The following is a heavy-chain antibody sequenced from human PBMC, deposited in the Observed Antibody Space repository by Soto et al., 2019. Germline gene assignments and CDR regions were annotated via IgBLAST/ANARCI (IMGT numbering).Heavy chain of an antibody. CDR3: ARDLRITIFGVGIHYYYYGMDV. CDR1: GFTFSSYA. D-gene: IGHD3-3*01. J-gene: IGHJ6*02. V-gene: IGHV3-30-3*01. Sequence: SLRLSCAASGFTFSSYAMHWVRQAPGKGLEWVAVISYDGSNKYYADSVKGRFTISRDNSKNTLYLQMNSLRAEDTAVYYCARDLRITIFGVGIHYYYYGMDVWGQGTTVTVSS. CDR2: ISYDGSNK.